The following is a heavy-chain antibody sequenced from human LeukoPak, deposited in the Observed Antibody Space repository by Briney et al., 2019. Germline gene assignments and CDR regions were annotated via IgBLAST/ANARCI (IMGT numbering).Heavy chain of an antibody. Sequence: PGGSLRLSCAASGFTFSTYSMNWVRQAPGKGLGWVSYISSSSSTIYYADSVKGRFTISRDDAKNSLYLQMNSLRDEDTAVYYCVRDKAQWLRYNWFDPWGQGTLVTVSS. J-gene: IGHJ5*02. CDR2: ISSSSSTI. V-gene: IGHV3-48*02. CDR3: VRDKAQWLRYNWFDP. D-gene: IGHD6-19*01. CDR1: GFTFSTYS.